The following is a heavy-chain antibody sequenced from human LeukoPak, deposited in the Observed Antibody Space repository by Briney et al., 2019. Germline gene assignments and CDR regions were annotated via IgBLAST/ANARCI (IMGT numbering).Heavy chain of an antibody. CDR3: ARRNPDCSSTSCAWDYYGMDV. D-gene: IGHD2-2*01. CDR1: GESFSGYY. V-gene: IGHV4-34*01. Sequence: SETLSLTCAVYGESFSGYYWSWIRQPPGKGLEWIGEINHSGSTNYNPSLKSRVTISVDTSKNQFSLKLSSVTAADTAVYYCARRNPDCSSTSCAWDYYGMDVWGQGTTVTVSS. J-gene: IGHJ6*02. CDR2: INHSGST.